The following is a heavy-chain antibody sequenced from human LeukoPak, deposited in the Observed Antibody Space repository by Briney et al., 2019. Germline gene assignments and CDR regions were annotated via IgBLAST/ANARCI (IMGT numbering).Heavy chain of an antibody. V-gene: IGHV3-66*02. CDR1: GFTVSRHY. CDR2: IYTGGST. CDR3: ARGCSSGDVTAADY. J-gene: IGHJ4*02. Sequence: QPGGSLRLSCSASGFTVSRHYMIWVRQAPGKGREWVSVIYTGGSTYYADSVKGRFTISRDNSKNTLYLQMNSLRVEDTAVYYCARGCSSGDVTAADYWGQGTLVTVSS. D-gene: IGHD2-21*02.